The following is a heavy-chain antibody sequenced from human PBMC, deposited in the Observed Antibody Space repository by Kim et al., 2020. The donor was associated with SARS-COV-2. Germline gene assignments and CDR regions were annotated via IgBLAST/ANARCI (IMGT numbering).Heavy chain of an antibody. Sequence: SETLSLTCTVSGGSISSYYWSWIRQPPGKGLEWIGYIYYSGSTNYNPSLKSRVTISVDTSKNQFSLKLSSVTAADTAVYYCARGGRRVLWFGGPPRGDYFDYWGQGTLVTVSS. CDR2: IYYSGST. CDR1: GGSISSYY. D-gene: IGHD3-10*01. J-gene: IGHJ4*02. V-gene: IGHV4-59*13. CDR3: ARGGRRVLWFGGPPRGDYFDY.